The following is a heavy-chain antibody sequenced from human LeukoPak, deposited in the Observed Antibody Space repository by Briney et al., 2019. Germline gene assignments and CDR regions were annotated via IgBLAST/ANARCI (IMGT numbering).Heavy chain of an antibody. D-gene: IGHD3-9*01. V-gene: IGHV5-10-1*01. CDR3: ARQEITIADY. CDR2: IDPSDSYT. J-gene: IGHJ4*02. Sequence: GESLKISCKGSGYSFTSYWISWVRQMPGKGLGWMGRIDPSDSYTNYSPSFQGHVTISADKSISTAYLQWSSLKASVTAMYYCARQEITIADYWGQGTLVTVSS. CDR1: GYSFTSYW.